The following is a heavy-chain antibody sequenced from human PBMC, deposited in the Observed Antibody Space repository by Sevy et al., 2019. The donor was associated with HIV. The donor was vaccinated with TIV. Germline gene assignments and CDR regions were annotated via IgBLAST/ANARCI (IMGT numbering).Heavy chain of an antibody. D-gene: IGHD3-16*01. Sequence: SETLSLTCTVSGGSISSYYWSWIRQPPGKGLEWIGYIYYSGSTNCNPSLKSRVTISVDTSKNQFSLKLSSVTAADTAVYYCARGWGNYFYGLDVWGQGTTVTVSS. CDR2: IYYSGST. CDR3: ARGWGNYFYGLDV. V-gene: IGHV4-59*12. J-gene: IGHJ6*02. CDR1: GGSISSYY.